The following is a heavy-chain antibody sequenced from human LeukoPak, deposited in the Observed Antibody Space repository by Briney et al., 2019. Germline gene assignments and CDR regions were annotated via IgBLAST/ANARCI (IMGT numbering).Heavy chain of an antibody. D-gene: IGHD4-17*01. J-gene: IGHJ3*02. CDR1: GVTFCIYA. Sequence: GGSPRLSCAASGVTFCIYAIHCVPQAPDRGVECVAIISYYVTKKYYADSVKGRFPIYRANSKTTLYLQMNSLRAEDTAVYYCAKFGYGDYPYQAFDIWGQGTRVTVSS. CDR3: AKFGYGDYPYQAFDI. V-gene: IGHV3-30-3*02. CDR2: ISYYVTKK.